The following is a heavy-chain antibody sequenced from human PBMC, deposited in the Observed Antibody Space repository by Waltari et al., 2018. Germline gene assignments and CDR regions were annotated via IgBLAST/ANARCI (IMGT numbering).Heavy chain of an antibody. Sequence: EVQLVESGGGLVQPGRSLRLSCAASGFTFDDYAMHWVRQAPGKGLEWVSGISWNSGSIGYADSGKGRFTISRDNAKNSLYLQMNSLRAEDTALYYCAKDMRSTSPYWYFDLWGRGTLVTVSS. CDR2: ISWNSGSI. D-gene: IGHD2-2*01. CDR3: AKDMRSTSPYWYFDL. CDR1: GFTFDDYA. J-gene: IGHJ2*01. V-gene: IGHV3-9*01.